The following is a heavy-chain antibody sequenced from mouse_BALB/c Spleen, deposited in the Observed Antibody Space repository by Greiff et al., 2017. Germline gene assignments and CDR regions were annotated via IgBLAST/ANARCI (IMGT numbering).Heavy chain of an antibody. CDR3: ARQDGNWYFDV. CDR1: GYAFSSYW. J-gene: IGHJ1*01. D-gene: IGHD2-1*01. V-gene: IGHV1-80*01. CDR2: IYPGDGDT. Sequence: VQLQQSGAELVRPGSSVKISCKASGYAFSSYWMNWVKQRPGQGLEWIGQIYPGDGDTNYNGKFKGKATLTADKSSSTAYMQLSSLTSEDSAVYFCARQDGNWYFDVWGAGTTVTVSS.